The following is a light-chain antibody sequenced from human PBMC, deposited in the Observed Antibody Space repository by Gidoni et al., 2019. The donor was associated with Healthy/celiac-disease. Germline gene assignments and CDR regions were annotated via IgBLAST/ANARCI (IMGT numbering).Light chain of an antibody. J-gene: IGKJ1*01. V-gene: IGKV3-20*01. CDR2: GAS. Sequence: IVLTQSPGTLSLSPGERATLSCRASQSVSSSYLAWYQQKPGPSPRLLISGASNRATCIPDRCSGSGSGTDFTLTSSRLEHEEFAVYYCQQYCSSPRTFGQGTKVEIK. CDR1: QSVSSSY. CDR3: QQYCSSPRT.